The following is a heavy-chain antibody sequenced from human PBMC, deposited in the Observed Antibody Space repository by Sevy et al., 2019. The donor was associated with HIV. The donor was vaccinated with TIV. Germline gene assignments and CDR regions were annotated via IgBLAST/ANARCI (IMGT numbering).Heavy chain of an antibody. V-gene: IGHV1-2*02. J-gene: IGHJ4*02. CDR3: VRDDRDGYSDY. CDR1: GYTFTVYY. CDR2: INPDSGGP. Sequence: ASVKVSCKASGYTFTVYYMHWVRQAPGQGLEWMGWINPDSGGPNYAPKFQGRVTLTRDTSISTAYMELSRLKSDDTAVYYCVRDDRDGYSDYWGQGTLVTVSS.